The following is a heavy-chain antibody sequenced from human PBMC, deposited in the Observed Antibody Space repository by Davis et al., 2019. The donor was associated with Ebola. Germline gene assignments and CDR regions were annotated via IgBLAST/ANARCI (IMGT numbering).Heavy chain of an antibody. CDR3: AREEAAASFDP. CDR1: GFAFSYNW. V-gene: IGHV3-74*01. J-gene: IGHJ5*02. D-gene: IGHD6-13*01. Sequence: GESLKISCAASGFAFSYNWMHWVRQAPGKGLVWVSGIKADGSIISYADSVKGRFTISRDNAENTLYLQMNSLTVEDTAVYYCAREEAAASFDPWGQGTLVTVSS. CDR2: IKADGSII.